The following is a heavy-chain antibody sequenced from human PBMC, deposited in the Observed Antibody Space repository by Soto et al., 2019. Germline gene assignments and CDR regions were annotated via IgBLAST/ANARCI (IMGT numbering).Heavy chain of an antibody. J-gene: IGHJ4*02. D-gene: IGHD3-22*01. CDR2: MNPNSGNT. V-gene: IGHV1-8*01. CDR1: GYTFTSYD. Sequence: GASVKVSCKASGYTFTSYDINWVRQATGQGFEYLGWMNPNSGNTGYVKKFQGRVTMTRDTSMSTAYMELSSLRSEDTAVYYCARDNSMRSGYYWSEYYFDYWGQGTLVTVSS. CDR3: ARDNSMRSGYYWSEYYFDY.